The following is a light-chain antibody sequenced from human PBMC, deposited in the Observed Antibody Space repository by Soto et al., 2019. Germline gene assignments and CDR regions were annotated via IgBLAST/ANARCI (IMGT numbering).Light chain of an antibody. J-gene: IGKJ3*01. CDR3: QQFGDSLT. CDR2: GAT. CDR1: QSVSSTY. V-gene: IGKV3-20*01. Sequence: IVLPQSPGTMSLSPGDRATLSCRASQSVSSTYLVWYQQKPGQAPRLLIYGATSRASGIPDRFSGSGSGTDFTLTISRLEPEDFAVYYCQQFGDSLTFGPGTKVDI.